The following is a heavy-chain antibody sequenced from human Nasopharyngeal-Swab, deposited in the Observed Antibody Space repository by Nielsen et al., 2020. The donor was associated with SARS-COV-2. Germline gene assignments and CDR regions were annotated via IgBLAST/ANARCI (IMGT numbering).Heavy chain of an antibody. CDR3: AKDWGGYYGY. CDR1: GFTFSSYA. J-gene: IGHJ4*02. CDR2: ISGSGGST. Sequence: GVLKISCAASGFTFSSYAMSWVRQAPGKGLEWVSAISGSGGSTYYADSVKGRFTISRDNSKNTLYLQMNSLRAEDTAVYYCAKDWGGYYGYWGQGTLVTVSS. D-gene: IGHD3-3*01. V-gene: IGHV3-23*01.